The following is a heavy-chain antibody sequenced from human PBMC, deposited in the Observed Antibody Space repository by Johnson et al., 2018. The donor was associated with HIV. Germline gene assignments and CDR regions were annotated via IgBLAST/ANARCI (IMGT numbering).Heavy chain of an antibody. J-gene: IGHJ3*02. Sequence: QVQLVESGGGVVQPGRSLRLSCAASGFTFSSYGMHWVRQAPGKGLEWVAVIWYDGSNKYYADSVKGRFTISRDNSKNTLYLQMNSLRPEDTAVYYCAKSPRFTIFGSDAFDIWGQGTMVTVSS. CDR3: AKSPRFTIFGSDAFDI. V-gene: IGHV3-33*06. CDR1: GFTFSSYG. CDR2: IWYDGSNK. D-gene: IGHD3-3*01.